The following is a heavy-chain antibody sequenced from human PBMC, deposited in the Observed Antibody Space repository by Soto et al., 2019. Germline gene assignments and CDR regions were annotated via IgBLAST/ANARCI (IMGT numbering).Heavy chain of an antibody. J-gene: IGHJ4*02. CDR1: GYTFTSYD. Sequence: QVQLVQSGAEVKKPGASVKVSCKASGYTFTSYDINWVRQATGHGLEWMGWMNPNSGNTGYAQEFQGRVTMTRNTSISTAYMDLSSLRSDDTAVYYCARERAAAVFDYWGQGTLVTVSS. V-gene: IGHV1-8*01. D-gene: IGHD6-13*01. CDR3: ARERAAAVFDY. CDR2: MNPNSGNT.